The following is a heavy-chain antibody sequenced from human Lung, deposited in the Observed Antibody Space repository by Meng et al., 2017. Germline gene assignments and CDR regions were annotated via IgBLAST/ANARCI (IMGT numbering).Heavy chain of an antibody. CDR3: ARGPTTMAHDFDY. CDR2: INNSEST. V-gene: IGHV4-34*01. Sequence: QVQLQQWGAGQLKPSVTLSLNGVVYGVSMSDYYWSWIRQRPGKGLEWIGEINNSESTNYNPSLESRATISVATSQNNLSLKLSPVTAADSAVYYCARGPTTMAHDFDYWGQGTLVTVSS. CDR1: GVSMSDYY. D-gene: IGHD4-11*01. J-gene: IGHJ4*02.